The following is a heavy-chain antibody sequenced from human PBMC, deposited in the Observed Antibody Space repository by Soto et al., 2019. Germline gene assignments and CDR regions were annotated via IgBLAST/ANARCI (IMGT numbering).Heavy chain of an antibody. CDR1: GGSFSGYY. CDR3: ARAWGGVPDY. J-gene: IGHJ4*02. V-gene: IGHV4-34*12. Sequence: QVQLQQWGAGLLKPSETLSLTCAVYGGSFSGYYWSWIRQPPGKGLEWIGDIIHGGTTNYNPSLKSQVTLSVDASKHQFSLKLPSVTAAVTAVYYCARAWGGVPDYWGQGTLVTVSS. D-gene: IGHD3-16*01. CDR2: IIHGGTT.